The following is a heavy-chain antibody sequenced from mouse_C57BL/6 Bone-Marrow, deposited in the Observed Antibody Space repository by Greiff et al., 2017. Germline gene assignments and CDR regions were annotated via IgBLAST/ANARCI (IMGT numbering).Heavy chain of an antibody. J-gene: IGHJ2*01. CDR3: ARRTTAYFDY. D-gene: IGHD1-2*01. V-gene: IGHV1-81*01. CDR1: GYTFTSYG. Sequence: VKVVESGAELARPGASVQLSCKASGYTFTSYGISWVKQRTGQGLEWIGEIYPRSGNTYYNEKFKGKATLTADKSSSTAYMELRSLTSEDSAVYFYARRTTAYFDYWGQGTTLTVSS. CDR2: IYPRSGNT.